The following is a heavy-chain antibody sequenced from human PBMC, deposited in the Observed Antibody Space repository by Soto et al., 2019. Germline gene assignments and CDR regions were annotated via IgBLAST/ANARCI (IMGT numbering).Heavy chain of an antibody. CDR3: ARRYGGNFDY. Sequence: QVQLQESGPGLVKPSETLSLTCTVSGGSINNYYWSWIRQPPGKGLEWIGYIYYSGSTNYNPSLKRRVTISVDTSKNQFSLMLSSVTAADTAVYYCARRYGGNFDYWGQGTLVAVSS. CDR2: IYYSGST. D-gene: IGHD1-26*01. V-gene: IGHV4-59*01. CDR1: GGSINNYY. J-gene: IGHJ4*02.